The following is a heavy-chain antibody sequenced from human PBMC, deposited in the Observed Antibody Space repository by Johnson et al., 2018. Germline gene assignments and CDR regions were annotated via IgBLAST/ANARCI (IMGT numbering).Heavy chain of an antibody. V-gene: IGHV3-48*02. CDR3: ARAYCRSTTCYNYYYYGMDV. CDR2: ISSSSSTI. CDR1: GFTFSSYS. Sequence: VQLVESGGGLVQHGGSLRLSCAASGFTFSSYSMNWVRQAPGQGLEWVSYISSSSSTIDYADSVKGRFNRPRDNAKNSLYLQMNSLRDEDTAVDCCARAYCRSTTCYNYYYYGMDVWGKGTTVTVSS. D-gene: IGHD2-2*02. J-gene: IGHJ6*04.